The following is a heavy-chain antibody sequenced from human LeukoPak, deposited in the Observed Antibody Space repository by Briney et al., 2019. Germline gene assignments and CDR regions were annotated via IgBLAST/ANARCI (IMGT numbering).Heavy chain of an antibody. CDR2: INHSGST. V-gene: IGHV4-34*01. Sequence: PSETLPLTCAVYGGSFSGYYWSWIRQPPGKGLEWIGEINHSGSTNYNPSLKSRVTISVDTSKNQFSLKLSSVTAADTAVYYCAGFNCGGDCYSSDSFGHWGQGTLVTVSS. D-gene: IGHD2-21*02. CDR3: AGFNCGGDCYSSDSFGH. CDR1: GGSFSGYY. J-gene: IGHJ4*02.